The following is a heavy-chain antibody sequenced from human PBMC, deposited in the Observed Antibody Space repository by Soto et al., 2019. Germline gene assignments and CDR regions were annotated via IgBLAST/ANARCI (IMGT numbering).Heavy chain of an antibody. J-gene: IGHJ4*02. CDR1: GFTFSSYG. D-gene: IGHD2-2*01. CDR3: ARGSVVPAAIELDY. CDR2: IWYDGSNK. Sequence: GGSLRLSCAASGFTFSSYGMHWVRQAPGKGLEWVAVIWYDGSNKYYADSVKGRFTISRDNSKNTLYLQMNSLRAEDTDVYYCARGSVVPAAIELDYWGQGTLVTVSS. V-gene: IGHV3-33*01.